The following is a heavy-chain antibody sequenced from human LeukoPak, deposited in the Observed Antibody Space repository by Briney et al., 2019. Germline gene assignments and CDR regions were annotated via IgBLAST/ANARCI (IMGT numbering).Heavy chain of an antibody. J-gene: IGHJ4*02. CDR1: GGSISSYY. CDR2: IYYSGGT. Sequence: SETLSLPCTVSGGSISSYYWSWIRQPPGKGLEWIGYIYYSGGTNYNPSLKSRVTISIDTSKNQFSLKLSSVTAADTAVYYCARDRGVVGATGFDYWGQGTLVTVSS. CDR3: ARDRGVVGATGFDY. V-gene: IGHV4-59*01. D-gene: IGHD1-26*01.